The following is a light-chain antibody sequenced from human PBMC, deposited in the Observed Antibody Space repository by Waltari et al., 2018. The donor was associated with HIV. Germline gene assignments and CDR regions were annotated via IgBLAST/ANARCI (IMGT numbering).Light chain of an antibody. Sequence: QVVLTQPPSASASLGASVKLTCTLSSGHINYVIAWHQQQPKKGPRFLLKLNSDGRHSKGDGIPDRFSGSSSGAERYLTISSLQSEDEGDYFCQTCGTGIQVFGGGTRLTVL. J-gene: IGLJ2*01. CDR2: LNSDGRH. CDR1: SGHINYV. V-gene: IGLV4-69*01. CDR3: QTCGTGIQV.